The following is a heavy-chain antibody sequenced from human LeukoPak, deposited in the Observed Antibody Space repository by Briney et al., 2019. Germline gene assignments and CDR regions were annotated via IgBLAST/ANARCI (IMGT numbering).Heavy chain of an antibody. CDR2: ISYDGSNK. CDR3: VRVVEGGTDWFDP. J-gene: IGHJ5*02. V-gene: IGHV3-30*03. D-gene: IGHD2-2*01. Sequence: GRSLRLSCAASGFTFSSYGMHWVRQAPGKGLEWVAVISYDGSNKYYADSVKGRFTISRDNAKNTLYLQMNSLRAEDTAVYYCVRVVEGGTDWFDPWGQGTLVTVSS. CDR1: GFTFSSYG.